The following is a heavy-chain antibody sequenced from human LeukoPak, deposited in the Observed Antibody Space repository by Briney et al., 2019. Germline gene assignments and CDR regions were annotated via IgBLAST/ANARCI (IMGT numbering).Heavy chain of an antibody. V-gene: IGHV3-48*04. Sequence: GGSLRLSCAASGFTFSSYSMNWVRQAPGKGLEWVSYISSSSSTIYYADSVKGRFTISRDNAKNSLYLQMNSLRAEDTAVYYCARAIGHYFDYWGQGTLVTVPS. CDR3: ARAIGHYFDY. CDR2: ISSSSSTI. J-gene: IGHJ4*02. CDR1: GFTFSSYS.